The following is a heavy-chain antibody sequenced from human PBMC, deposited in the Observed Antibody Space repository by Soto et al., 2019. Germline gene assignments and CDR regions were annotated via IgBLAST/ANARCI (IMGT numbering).Heavy chain of an antibody. D-gene: IGHD2-8*01. CDR3: ARDLNPRQEMLYALLGY. CDR2: ISGSSSMI. V-gene: IGHV3-48*01. CDR1: GFTFSSYS. J-gene: IGHJ4*02. Sequence: VQLVESGGGLVQPGGSLRLSCAASGFTFSSYSMNWVRQAPGNGLEWVSYISGSSSMIYYADSVKGRFTISRDNAKNSLYLQMNSLRAEDTAVYYCARDLNPRQEMLYALLGYWGQGTLVTVSS.